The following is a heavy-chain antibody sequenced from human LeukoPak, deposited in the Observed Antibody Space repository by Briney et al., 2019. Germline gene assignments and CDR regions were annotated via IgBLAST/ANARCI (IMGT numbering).Heavy chain of an antibody. D-gene: IGHD6-13*01. CDR1: GGTFSSYA. CDR3: ASHVGVAAAGTLGYYYGMDV. Sequence: ASVKVSCKASGGTFSSYAISWVRQAPGQGLEWMGGIIPIFGTANYAQKFQGRVTITADESTSTAYMELSSLRSEDTAVYYCASHVGVAAAGTLGYYYGMDVWGQGTTVTVSS. J-gene: IGHJ6*02. V-gene: IGHV1-69*13. CDR2: IIPIFGTA.